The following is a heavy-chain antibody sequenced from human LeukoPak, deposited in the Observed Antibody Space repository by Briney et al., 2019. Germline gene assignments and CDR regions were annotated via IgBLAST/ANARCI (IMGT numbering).Heavy chain of an antibody. CDR3: ARLSSSWYQDWYFDL. CDR2: IYTRGSS. Sequence: SETLSLTCTVSGGSISSYDWSWIRQPAGKGLEWIGRIYTRGSSNYNPSLKSRVSMSVDTSKKQFSLKLSSVTAADTAVYYCARLSSSWYQDWYFDLWGRGTLVTVSS. CDR1: GGSISSYD. D-gene: IGHD6-13*01. V-gene: IGHV4-4*07. J-gene: IGHJ2*01.